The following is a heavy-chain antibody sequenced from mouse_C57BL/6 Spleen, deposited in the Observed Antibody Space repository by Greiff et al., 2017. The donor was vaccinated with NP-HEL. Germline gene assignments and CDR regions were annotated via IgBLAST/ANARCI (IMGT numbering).Heavy chain of an antibody. Sequence: ESGPGLVKPSQSLSLTCSVTGYSITSGYYWNWIRQFPGNKLEWMGYISYDGSNNYNPSLKNRISITPDTSKNQFFLKLNSVTTEDTATYYCASSITTVVARVFYAMDYWGQGTSVTVSS. CDR2: ISYDGSN. D-gene: IGHD1-1*01. CDR3: ASSITTVVARVFYAMDY. V-gene: IGHV3-6*01. J-gene: IGHJ4*01. CDR1: GYSITSGYY.